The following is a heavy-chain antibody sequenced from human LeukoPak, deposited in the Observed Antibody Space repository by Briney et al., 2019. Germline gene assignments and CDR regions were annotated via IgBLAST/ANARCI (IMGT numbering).Heavy chain of an antibody. CDR1: GYSFTSYW. D-gene: IGHD3-9*01. CDR2: IDPSDSYT. J-gene: IGHJ5*02. CDR3: ARHFDSAYNWFDP. V-gene: IGHV5-10-1*01. Sequence: GESLKISRKGSGYSFTSYWISWVRQMPGKGLEWMGTIDPSDSYTNYSPSFQGHVTISTDKSIITAYLQWSSLKASDTAIYYCARHFDSAYNWFDPWGQGTLVTVSS.